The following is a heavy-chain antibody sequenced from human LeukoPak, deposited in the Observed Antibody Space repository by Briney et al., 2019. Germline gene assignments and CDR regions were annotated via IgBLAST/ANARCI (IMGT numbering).Heavy chain of an antibody. CDR3: AGEGVYGQSYS. Sequence: SQTLSLTCAVSGDSISYESYYWNWIRQAPGKGPEWIGNIYRGRTRLNPSYTSRVAISMDMSKSQVSLSLTSVTAADTAIYYCAGEGVYGQSYSWGQGVLVVVSA. J-gene: IGHJ5*02. V-gene: IGHV4-30-2*01. D-gene: IGHD4-17*01. CDR2: IYRGRT. CDR1: GDSISYESYY.